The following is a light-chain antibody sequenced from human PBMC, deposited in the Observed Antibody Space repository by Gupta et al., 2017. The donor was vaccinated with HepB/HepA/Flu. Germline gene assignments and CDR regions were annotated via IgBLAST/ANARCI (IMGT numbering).Light chain of an antibody. CDR1: QHVSSSY. Sequence: IVLTQSPGSLSLSPGERATLSCMASQHVSSSYLAWFQQKPGLPPRLLIYGTFTRATGIPDRFSGSGFGTDFTLTISRLEPEDYAVYYCQQYSRSLWAFGQGTKVEVK. CDR2: GTF. CDR3: QQYSRSLWA. J-gene: IGKJ1*01. V-gene: IGKV3-20*01.